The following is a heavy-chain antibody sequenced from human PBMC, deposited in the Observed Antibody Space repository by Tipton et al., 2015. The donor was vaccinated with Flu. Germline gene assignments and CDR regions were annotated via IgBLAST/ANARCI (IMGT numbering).Heavy chain of an antibody. CDR1: GDSVSSNSAA. V-gene: IGHV6-1*01. Sequence: GLVKPSQTLSLTCAISGDSVSSNSAAWNWIRQSLSRGLEWLGKTYYRSQWTNDYAVSIRHRITINPDTSKNQFSLQFISVTPEDTAVYYCARSRYYGAFDIWGQGTMVTVSS. CDR3: ARSRYYGAFDI. CDR2: TYYRSQWTN. J-gene: IGHJ3*02. D-gene: IGHD2/OR15-2a*01.